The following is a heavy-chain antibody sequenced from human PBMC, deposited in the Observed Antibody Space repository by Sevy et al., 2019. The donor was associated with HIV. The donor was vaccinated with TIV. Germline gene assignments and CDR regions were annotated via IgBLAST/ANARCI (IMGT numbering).Heavy chain of an antibody. CDR2: IYPGDSDT. CDR1: GYSFTSYW. D-gene: IGHD6-19*01. V-gene: IGHV5-51*01. CDR3: ARRRIAVAGLRSRGDYYFDY. Sequence: GESLKISCKGSGYSFTSYWIGWVRQMPGKGLEWMGIIYPGDSDTRYSPSFQGQVTISADKSIITAYLQWSSLKASDTAMYYCARRRIAVAGLRSRGDYYFDYWGQGTLVTVSS. J-gene: IGHJ4*02.